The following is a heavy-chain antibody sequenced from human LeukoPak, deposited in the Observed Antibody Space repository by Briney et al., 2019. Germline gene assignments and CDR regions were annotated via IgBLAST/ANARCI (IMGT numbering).Heavy chain of an antibody. D-gene: IGHD3-22*01. V-gene: IGHV4-34*01. CDR2: INHSGST. CDR3: ARGLSSGYSADAFDI. J-gene: IGHJ3*02. CDR1: GGSFSGYY. Sequence: SETLSLTCAVYGGSFSGYYWSWIRQPPGKGLEWTGEINHSGSTNYNPSLKSRVTISVDTSKNQFSLKLSSVTAADTAVYYCARGLSSGYSADAFDIWGQGTMVTVSS.